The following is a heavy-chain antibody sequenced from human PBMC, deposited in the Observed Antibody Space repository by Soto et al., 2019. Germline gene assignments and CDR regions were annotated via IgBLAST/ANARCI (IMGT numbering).Heavy chain of an antibody. CDR3: ARHGGVSGFNYGMDG. CDR2: IDPSDSYT. D-gene: IGHD3-16*01. Sequence: GESLKISCKGSGYSFTSYWISWVRQMPGKGLEWMGRIDPSDSYTNYSPSFQGHVTISADKSISTAYLQWSSLKASDTAMYYCARHGGVSGFNYGMDGWGQGTTVTV. V-gene: IGHV5-10-1*01. CDR1: GYSFTSYW. J-gene: IGHJ6*02.